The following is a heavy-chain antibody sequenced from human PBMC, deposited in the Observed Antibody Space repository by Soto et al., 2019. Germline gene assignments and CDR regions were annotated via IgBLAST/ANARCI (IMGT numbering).Heavy chain of an antibody. J-gene: IGHJ3*02. CDR2: ISYDGTNK. CDR3: VRDRCSGPSCYSGSGTVDI. CDR1: GFTFSTYA. D-gene: IGHD2-15*01. Sequence: QVRLVESGGGVVQPGRSLRLSCVASGFTFSTYAMHWVRQAPGKGLEWVAVISYDGTNKYYADSVKGRFTISRDNSKNTLYLQINFLRAEDTAAYYCVRDRCSGPSCYSGSGTVDIWGQGTMVTVSS. V-gene: IGHV3-30-3*01.